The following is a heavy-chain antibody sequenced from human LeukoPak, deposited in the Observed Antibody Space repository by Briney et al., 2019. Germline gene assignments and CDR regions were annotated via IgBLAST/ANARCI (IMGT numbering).Heavy chain of an antibody. D-gene: IGHD3-16*01. Sequence: PGGSLRLSCVASGFTFSSFAMSWVRQAPGKGLEWVSAISGSGDSTFYADSVKGRFTISRDNSKNTLYLRMNSLRAGDTAVYYCAKDQFGRPHHGMDVWGQGTTVTVSS. CDR2: ISGSGDST. CDR1: GFTFSSFA. V-gene: IGHV3-23*01. CDR3: AKDQFGRPHHGMDV. J-gene: IGHJ6*02.